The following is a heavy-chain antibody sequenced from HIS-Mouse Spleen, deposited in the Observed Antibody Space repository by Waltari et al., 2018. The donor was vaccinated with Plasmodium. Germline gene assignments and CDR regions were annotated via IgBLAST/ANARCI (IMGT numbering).Heavy chain of an antibody. CDR1: GYSISSGYY. CDR2: IYHSGST. V-gene: IGHV4-38-2*02. J-gene: IGHJ4*02. CDR3: ASKRYGDYYFDY. Sequence: QVQLQESGPGLVKPSETLSLTCTVSGYSISSGYYWGWIRQPPGKGLEWIGNIYHSGSTYYNPSLKSRVTISVDTSKNQFSLKLSSVTAADTAVYYCASKRYGDYYFDYWGQGTLVTVSS. D-gene: IGHD4-17*01.